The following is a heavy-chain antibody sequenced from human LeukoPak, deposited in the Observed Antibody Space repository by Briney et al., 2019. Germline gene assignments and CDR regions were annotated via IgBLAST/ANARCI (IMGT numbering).Heavy chain of an antibody. V-gene: IGHV4-59*01. CDR2: IYYSGST. CDR3: ARAPYYYDSSGYCAFDI. D-gene: IGHD3-22*01. Sequence: PSETLSLTCTVSGGSISSYYWSWIRQPPGKGLEWIGYIYYSGSTNYNPSLKSRVTISVDTSKNQLSLKLSSVTAADTAVYYCARAPYYYDSSGYCAFDIWGQGTMVTVSS. CDR1: GGSISSYY. J-gene: IGHJ3*02.